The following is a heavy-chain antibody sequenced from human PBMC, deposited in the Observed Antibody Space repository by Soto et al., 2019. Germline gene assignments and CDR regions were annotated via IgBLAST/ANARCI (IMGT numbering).Heavy chain of an antibody. CDR2: IYTSGST. V-gene: IGHV4-4*07. CDR1: GGSISSYY. J-gene: IGHJ4*02. CDR3: ARNSGSSGTWDPYDYFDY. Sequence: QVQLQESGPGLVKPSETLSLTCTVSGGSISSYYWSRIRQPAGKGLEWIGRIYTSGSTNYNPSLKSRVTMSVDTSKNQFSLKLSSVTAADTAVYYCARNSGSSGTWDPYDYFDYWGQGTLVTVSS. D-gene: IGHD6-19*01.